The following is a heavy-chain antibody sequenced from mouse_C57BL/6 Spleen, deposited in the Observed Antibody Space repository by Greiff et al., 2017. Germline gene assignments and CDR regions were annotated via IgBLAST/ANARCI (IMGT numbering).Heavy chain of an antibody. CDR2: IDPETGGT. Sequence: QVQLQQSGAELVRPGASVTLSCKASGYTFTDYEMHWVKQTPVHGLEWIGAIDPETGGTAYNQKFKGKAILTADKSSSTAYMALRSLTSEDSAVYYCTRADYYGGSPFAYWGQGTLVTVSA. CDR3: TRADYYGGSPFAY. CDR1: GYTFTDYE. V-gene: IGHV1-15*01. D-gene: IGHD1-1*01. J-gene: IGHJ3*01.